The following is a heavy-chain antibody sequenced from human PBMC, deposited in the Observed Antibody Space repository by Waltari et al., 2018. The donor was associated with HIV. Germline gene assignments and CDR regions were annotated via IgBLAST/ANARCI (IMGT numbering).Heavy chain of an antibody. D-gene: IGHD6-13*01. J-gene: IGHJ4*02. Sequence: EVQLVQSGAEVKQPGESLKISCKGPGYTLTNYWLAWVPPMPGKGLEWMGIIYPGDSDTRYSPSFQGQVTISAVKSISTAYLQLSSLKAADTAMYYCARRGMAAAGTGAGAFDYWGQGTLVTVSS. CDR3: ARRGMAAAGTGAGAFDY. V-gene: IGHV5-51*01. CDR2: IYPGDSDT. CDR1: GYTLTNYW.